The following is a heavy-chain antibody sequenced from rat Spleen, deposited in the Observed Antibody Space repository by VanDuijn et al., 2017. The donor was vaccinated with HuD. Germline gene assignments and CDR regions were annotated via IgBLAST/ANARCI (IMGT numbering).Heavy chain of an antibody. D-gene: IGHD1-7*01. V-gene: IGHV2-15*01. J-gene: IGHJ3*01. Sequence: QVQLKESGPGLVQPSRTLSLTCTVSGFSLTSYGVSWVRQPPGKGLEWIAAIWSGGSTYYNSALKSRLSISRDTSKSQVFLKMNSLQTEDTAIYFCTGEWSYGSSAYWGQGTLVTVSS. CDR3: TGEWSYGSSAY. CDR1: GFSLTSYG. CDR2: IWSGGST.